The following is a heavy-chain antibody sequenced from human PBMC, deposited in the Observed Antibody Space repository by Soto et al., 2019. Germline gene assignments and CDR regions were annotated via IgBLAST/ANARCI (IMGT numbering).Heavy chain of an antibody. V-gene: IGHV1-18*01. J-gene: IGHJ4*02. Sequence: QVQLVQSGAEVKKPGASVKVSCKASGYTFTSYGISWVRQAPGQGLEWMGWISAYNGNTNYAQKLQGRVTMTKDTPKSTAYMEMRSLRSADTAVHYCERDRGIAAAPWGQGTLVTVSS. CDR3: ERDRGIAAAP. D-gene: IGHD6-13*01. CDR2: ISAYNGNT. CDR1: GYTFTSYG.